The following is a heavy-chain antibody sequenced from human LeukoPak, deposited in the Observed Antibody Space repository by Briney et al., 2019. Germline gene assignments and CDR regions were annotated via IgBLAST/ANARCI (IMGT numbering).Heavy chain of an antibody. D-gene: IGHD3-3*01. Sequence: GASVKASCKASGYTFTSYYMHWGRPAPGQGAGWMGIINPCGVRRSYAQKYQGSVTMTRFTSTSAIYMELSNLRSDDPAVYYCARQSITIFAVVILVASWGQGTLVIVSS. CDR1: GYTFTSYY. CDR2: INPCGVRR. J-gene: IGHJ4*02. CDR3: ARQSITIFAVVILVAS. V-gene: IGHV1-46*01.